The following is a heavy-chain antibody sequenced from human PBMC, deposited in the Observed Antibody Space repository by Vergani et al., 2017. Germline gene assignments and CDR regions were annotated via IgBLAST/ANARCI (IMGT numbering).Heavy chain of an antibody. J-gene: IGHJ4*02. CDR1: GYTFTGYY. V-gene: IGHV1-2*02. CDR3: ARYVYYYDSSGYYYS. CDR2: INPNSGGT. D-gene: IGHD3-22*01. Sequence: QVQLVQSGAEVKKPGASVKVSCKASGYTFTGYYMHWVRQAPGQWLEWMGWINPNSGGTNYAQKFQGRVTMTRDTSISTAYMELSRLRSDDTAVYYCARYVYYYDSSGYYYSWGQGTLVTVSS.